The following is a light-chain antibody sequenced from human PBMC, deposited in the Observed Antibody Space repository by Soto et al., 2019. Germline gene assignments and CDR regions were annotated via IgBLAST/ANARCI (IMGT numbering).Light chain of an antibody. CDR2: ANS. Sequence: QSVLTRPPSVSGAPGQRVTISCTGSSSNIGAGYDVHWYQQVPGTAPKLLISANSTRPSGVPDRFSGSKSGTSASLGITGLQAGDEADYSCKSYGRSLSGQVFGAGTKGTV. CDR1: SSNIGAGYD. CDR3: KSYGRSLSGQV. V-gene: IGLV1-40*01. J-gene: IGLJ1*01.